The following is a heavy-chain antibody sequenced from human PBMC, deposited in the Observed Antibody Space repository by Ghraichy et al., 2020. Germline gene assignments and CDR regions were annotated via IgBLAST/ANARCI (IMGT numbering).Heavy chain of an antibody. V-gene: IGHV1-69*13. Sequence: SVKVSCKASGATFTSYAISWVRQAPGQGLEWMGGIIPISGRTNYAQKFQGRVTITADESTSTAYMEVSSLRSEDTAVYYCATERGYSYGSLDYWGQGTLYTVSS. D-gene: IGHD5-18*01. CDR3: ATERGYSYGSLDY. CDR2: IIPISGRT. J-gene: IGHJ4*02. CDR1: GATFTSYA.